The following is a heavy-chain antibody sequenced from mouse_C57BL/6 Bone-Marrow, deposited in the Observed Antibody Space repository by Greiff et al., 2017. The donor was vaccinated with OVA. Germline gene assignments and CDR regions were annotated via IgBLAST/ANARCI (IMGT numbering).Heavy chain of an antibody. D-gene: IGHD1-1*01. CDR1: GYTFTSYW. CDR3: ARPLYYYGSSGYFDV. V-gene: IGHV1-64*01. Sequence: QVQLQQPGAELVKPGASVKLSCKASGYTFTSYWMHWVKQRPGQGLEWIGMIHPNSGSTNYNEKFKSKATLTVDKSSSTAYMQLSSLTSEDSAVYYCARPLYYYGSSGYFDVWGTGTTVTVSS. J-gene: IGHJ1*03. CDR2: IHPNSGST.